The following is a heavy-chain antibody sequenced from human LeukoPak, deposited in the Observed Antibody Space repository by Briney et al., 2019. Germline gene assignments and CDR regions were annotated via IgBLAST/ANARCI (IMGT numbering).Heavy chain of an antibody. D-gene: IGHD6-13*01. CDR3: ARGESSSWYYGY. CDR2: ISSSSSYI. Sequence: GGSLRFSCAASGFTFSSYSMNWVRQAPGKGLEWVSSISSSSSYIYYADSVKGRFTISRDNAKNSLYLQMNSLRAEDTAVYYCARGESSSWYYGYWGQGTLVTVSS. CDR1: GFTFSSYS. V-gene: IGHV3-21*01. J-gene: IGHJ4*02.